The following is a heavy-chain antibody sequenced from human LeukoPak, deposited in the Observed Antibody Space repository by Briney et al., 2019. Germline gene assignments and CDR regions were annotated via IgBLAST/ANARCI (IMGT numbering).Heavy chain of an antibody. J-gene: IGHJ4*02. Sequence: PSQTLSLTCTVSGGSISSGSYYWSWIRQPAGKGLEWIGRIYTSGSTNYNPSLKSRVTISVDTSKNQFSLKLSSVTAADTAVYYCAREAGTLFDYWGQGTLVTVSS. CDR2: IYTSGST. CDR1: GGSISSGSYY. D-gene: IGHD6-13*01. V-gene: IGHV4-61*02. CDR3: AREAGTLFDY.